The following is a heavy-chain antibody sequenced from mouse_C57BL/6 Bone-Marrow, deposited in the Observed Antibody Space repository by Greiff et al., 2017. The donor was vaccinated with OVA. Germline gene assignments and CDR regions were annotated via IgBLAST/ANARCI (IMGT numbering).Heavy chain of an antibody. V-gene: IGHV5-16*01. CDR1: GFTFSDYY. CDR3: ARDVGVYYGSGNFDV. Sequence: EVQLVESEGGLVQPGSSMKLSCTASGFTFSDYYMAWVRQVPEKGLEWVANINYDGSSTYYLDSLKSRFIISRDNAKNILYLQMSSLKSEDTATYYCARDVGVYYGSGNFDVWGTGTTVTVSS. CDR2: INYDGSST. J-gene: IGHJ1*03. D-gene: IGHD1-1*01.